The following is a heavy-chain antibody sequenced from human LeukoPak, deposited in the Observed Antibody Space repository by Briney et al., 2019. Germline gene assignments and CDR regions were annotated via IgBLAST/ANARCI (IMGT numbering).Heavy chain of an antibody. CDR3: AKDSPVVGAFDI. D-gene: IGHD2-15*01. Sequence: GRSLRLSCAASGFTFTNYVMTWVRQAPGKGLEWLSGISVSGADTYYADSVKGRFTISRDNAKNSLYLQMNSLRAEDTAVYYCAKDSPVVGAFDIWGQGTMVTVSS. CDR2: ISVSGADT. V-gene: IGHV3-23*01. CDR1: GFTFTNYV. J-gene: IGHJ3*02.